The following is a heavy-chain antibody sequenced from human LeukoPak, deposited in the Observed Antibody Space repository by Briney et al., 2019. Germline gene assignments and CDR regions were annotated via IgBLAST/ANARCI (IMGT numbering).Heavy chain of an antibody. CDR3: ARSYRDGYNSHAFDI. D-gene: IGHD5-24*01. CDR2: IYYSGST. J-gene: IGHJ3*02. CDR1: GGPISSYY. V-gene: IGHV4-59*01. Sequence: SETLSLTCTVSGGPISSYYWTWIRQPPGKGLEWIGYIYYSGSTNYNPSLKSRVTISVDTSKNQFSLKLSSVTAADTAVYYCARSYRDGYNSHAFDIWGQGTMVTVSS.